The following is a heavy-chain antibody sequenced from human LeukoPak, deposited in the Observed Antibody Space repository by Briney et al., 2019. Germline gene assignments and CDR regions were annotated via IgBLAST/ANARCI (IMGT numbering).Heavy chain of an antibody. Sequence: GGSLRLSCAACGFSFSSFSMSWVRQAPGKGLEWVSSISSSSSYIYYADSVKGRFTISRDNAKNSLYLQMNSLRAEDTAVYYCARDMDAPRRQFDYWGQGTLVTVSS. CDR2: ISSSSSYI. CDR1: GFSFSSFS. J-gene: IGHJ4*02. D-gene: IGHD2-2*03. CDR3: ARDMDAPRRQFDY. V-gene: IGHV3-21*01.